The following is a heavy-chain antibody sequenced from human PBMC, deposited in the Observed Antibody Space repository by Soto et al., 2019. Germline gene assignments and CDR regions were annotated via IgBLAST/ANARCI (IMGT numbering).Heavy chain of an antibody. CDR3: ARDYEGGIAAAGPSFDP. Sequence: QVQLQESGPGLVKPSQTLSLTCTVSGGSISSGGYYRSWIRQHPGKGLEWIGYIYYSGSTYYNTSLKSRVTISVDTSKNQFSLKLRSVTAADTAVYYCARDYEGGIAAAGPSFDPWGQGTLVTVSS. CDR1: GGSISSGGYY. D-gene: IGHD6-13*01. V-gene: IGHV4-31*03. J-gene: IGHJ5*02. CDR2: IYYSGST.